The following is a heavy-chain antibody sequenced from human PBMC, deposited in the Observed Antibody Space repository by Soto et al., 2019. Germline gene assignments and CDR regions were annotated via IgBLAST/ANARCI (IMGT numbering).Heavy chain of an antibody. CDR2: IYYSGST. J-gene: IGHJ4*02. V-gene: IGHV4-59*01. CDR3: AMGGNNPQKIVY. CDR1: GGSISSYY. D-gene: IGHD1-26*01. Sequence: QVQLQESGPGLVKPSETLSLTCTVSGGSISSYYWNWIRQPPGKGLEWIGYIYYSGSTNYNPSLKSRVTISVDTSKNQFSLKLSSVTAADPAVYYCAMGGNNPQKIVYWGQGTLVTVSS.